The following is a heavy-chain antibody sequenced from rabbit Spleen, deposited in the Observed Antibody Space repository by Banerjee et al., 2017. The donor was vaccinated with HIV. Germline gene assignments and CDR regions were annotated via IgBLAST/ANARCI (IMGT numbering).Heavy chain of an antibody. CDR1: GFSFSDRDV. D-gene: IGHD2-1*01. Sequence: QEQLVESGGGLVKPEGSLTLTCKASGFSFSDRDVMCWVRQAPGKGLQWIACINVYTGKPVYATWAKGRFTISRTSSTTVTLQMTSLTASDTATYFCARVYDDYGDYVLNLWGPGTLVTVS. CDR2: INVYTGKP. CDR3: ARVYDDYGDYVLNL. V-gene: IGHV1S45*01. J-gene: IGHJ4*01.